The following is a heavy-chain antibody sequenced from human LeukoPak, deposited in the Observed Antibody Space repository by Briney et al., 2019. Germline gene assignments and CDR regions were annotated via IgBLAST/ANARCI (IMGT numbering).Heavy chain of an antibody. CDR1: GFTFSSYW. CDR2: INSGGSST. V-gene: IGHV3-74*01. Sequence: QPGASLRLSCAASGFTFSSYWMHLVRQAPGKGLVLVSRINSGGSSTSYADSVKGRFTISRDNAKNTLYLQMNRLSAKDTAVYSCARGWGYGGNRVDYWGQGTMVTVSS. CDR3: ARGWGYGGNRVDY. D-gene: IGHD4-23*01. J-gene: IGHJ4*02.